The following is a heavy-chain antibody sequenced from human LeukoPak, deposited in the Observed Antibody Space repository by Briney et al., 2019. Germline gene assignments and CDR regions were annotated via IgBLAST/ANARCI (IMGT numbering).Heavy chain of an antibody. Sequence: PGGSLRLSCAASGFTFSSYSMNWVRQAPGKGLEWVSSISSSSSYIYYADSVKGRFTISRDNAKNSLYLQMNSLRAEDTAVYYCARGGLLWFGELYYWGQGTLVTVSS. CDR2: ISSSSSYI. J-gene: IGHJ4*02. CDR3: ARGGLLWFGELYY. V-gene: IGHV3-21*01. CDR1: GFTFSSYS. D-gene: IGHD3-10*01.